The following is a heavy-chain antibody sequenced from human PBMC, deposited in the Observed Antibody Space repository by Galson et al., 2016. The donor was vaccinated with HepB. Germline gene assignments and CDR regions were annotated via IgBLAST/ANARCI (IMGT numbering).Heavy chain of an antibody. J-gene: IGHJ5*02. D-gene: IGHD2-15*01. Sequence: SVKVSCKASGYTFTNFDINWVRQATGQGLECLGWINPDNGKTGYAQKFQGRVTMTRDTSTNTAYMELRSLRSDDTAIYYCARYCSANRCPRGWFAPWGQGTLVTVSS. CDR3: ARYCSANRCPRGWFAP. V-gene: IGHV1-8*01. CDR2: INPDNGKT. CDR1: GYTFTNFD.